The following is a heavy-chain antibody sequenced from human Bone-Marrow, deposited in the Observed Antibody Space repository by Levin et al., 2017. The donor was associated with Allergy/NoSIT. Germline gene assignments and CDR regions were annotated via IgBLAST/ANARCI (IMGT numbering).Heavy chain of an antibody. CDR1: GFSLRDYS. J-gene: IGHJ4*02. CDR2: ISANGNYI. D-gene: IGHD2-15*01. V-gene: IGHV3-21*01. CDR3: AVDRSTLRCSGGVCQSGDY. Sequence: GGSLRLSCAASGFSLRDYSMNWVRQAPGKGLEWVSYISANGNYIKYAASVKGRFTISRDNAENSLFLQMNSLTVEDTAVYYCAVDRSTLRCSGGVCQSGDYWGQGTLIIVSS.